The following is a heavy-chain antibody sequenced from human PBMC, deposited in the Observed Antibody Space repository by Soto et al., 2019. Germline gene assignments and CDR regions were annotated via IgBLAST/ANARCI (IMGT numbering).Heavy chain of an antibody. CDR1: GYTFTSYG. CDR3: ARGPRYCSTTTCFSGVTWFDP. V-gene: IGHV1-18*04. J-gene: IGHJ5*02. D-gene: IGHD2-2*01. Sequence: GASVKVSCKASGYTFTSYGICWVRQAPGQGLEWMGWISSYNGNTNYAQKVQGRVTLTTDTSTSTTYMELRSLRSDDTAVYYCARGPRYCSTTTCFSGVTWFDPWGQGTLVTVSS. CDR2: ISSYNGNT.